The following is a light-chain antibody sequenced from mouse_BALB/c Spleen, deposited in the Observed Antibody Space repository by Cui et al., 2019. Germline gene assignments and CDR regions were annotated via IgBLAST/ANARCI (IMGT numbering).Light chain of an antibody. V-gene: IGKV4-79*01. J-gene: IGKJ2*01. CDR2: STS. Sequence: QLVLTQSPAIMSASPGEKVTLTCSASSSVSSSYLYWYQQKPGSSPKLWIYSTSNLASGVPARFSGSGSGTSYSLTIRSMEAEDAASYFCHQWSSYPYTFGGGTKLEIK. CDR1: SSVSSSY. CDR3: HQWSSYPYT.